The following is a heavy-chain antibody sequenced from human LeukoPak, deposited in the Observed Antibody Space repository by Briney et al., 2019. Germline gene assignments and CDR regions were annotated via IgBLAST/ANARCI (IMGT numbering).Heavy chain of an antibody. CDR3: ARPLEGGGKYGY. D-gene: IGHD1-26*01. CDR2: IYYSGST. V-gene: IGHV4-39*01. CDR1: GGSVSSSSYY. Sequence: PSETLSLTCTVSGGSVSSSSYYWGWIRQPPGKGLEWIGSIYYSGSTYYNPSLKSRVTISVDTSKNQFSPKLSSVTAADTAVYYCARPLEGGGKYGYWGQGTLVTVSS. J-gene: IGHJ4*02.